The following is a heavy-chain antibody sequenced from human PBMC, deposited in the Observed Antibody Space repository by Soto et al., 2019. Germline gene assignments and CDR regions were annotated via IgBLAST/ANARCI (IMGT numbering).Heavy chain of an antibody. Sequence: GGSLRLSCAASGFTFSNAWMSWVRQAPGKGLEWVGRIKSKTDGGTTDYAAPVKGRFTISRDDSKNTLYLQMNSLKPEDTAVYYCTTAIDVWSPKDYWGQGTLVTVSS. J-gene: IGHJ4*02. CDR3: TTAIDVWSPKDY. V-gene: IGHV3-15*01. CDR2: IKSKTDGGTT. CDR1: GFTFSNAW. D-gene: IGHD3-3*01.